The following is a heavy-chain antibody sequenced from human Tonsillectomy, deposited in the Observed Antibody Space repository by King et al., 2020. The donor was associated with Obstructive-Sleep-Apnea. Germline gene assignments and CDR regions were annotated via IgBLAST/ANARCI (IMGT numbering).Heavy chain of an antibody. CDR2: ISRSSSPI. CDR3: ARDLTATEDSIFDY. V-gene: IGHV3-48*01. D-gene: IGHD5-18*01. CDR1: GFTFSSYR. Sequence: VQLVESGGGLVQPGGSLRLSCAASGFTFSSYRMTWVRQAPGKGLEWVSYISRSSSPIYYADSVKGRFTISRDNAKNSLYLQMNSLRAEDTAVYYCARDLTATEDSIFDYWGQGTLVTVSS. J-gene: IGHJ4*02.